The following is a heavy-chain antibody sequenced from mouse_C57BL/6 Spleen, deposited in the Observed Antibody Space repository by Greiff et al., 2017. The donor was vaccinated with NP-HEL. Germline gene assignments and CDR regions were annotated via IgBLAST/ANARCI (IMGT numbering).Heavy chain of an antibody. J-gene: IGHJ3*01. CDR2: IHPNSGST. CDR3: ARDGYYGSSYVAWFAY. CDR1: GYTFTSYW. Sequence: VQLQQPGAELVKPGASVKLSCKASGYTFTSYWMHWVKQRPGQGLEWIGMIHPNSGSTNYNEKFKSKATLTVDKSSSTAYMQLSSLTSEDSAVYYCARDGYYGSSYVAWFAYWGQGTLVTVSA. V-gene: IGHV1-64*01. D-gene: IGHD1-1*01.